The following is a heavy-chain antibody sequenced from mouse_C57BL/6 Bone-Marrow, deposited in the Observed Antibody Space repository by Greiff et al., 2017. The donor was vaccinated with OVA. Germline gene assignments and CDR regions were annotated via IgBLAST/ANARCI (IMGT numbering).Heavy chain of an antibody. D-gene: IGHD4-1*01. CDR3: AKSRENWEYYFDY. J-gene: IGHJ2*01. V-gene: IGHV2-5*01. Sequence: VKLQESGPGLVQPSQSLSITCTVSGFSLTSYGVHWVRQSPGKGLEWLGVIWRGGSTDYNAAFMSRLSITKDNSKSQVFFKMNSLQADDTAIYYCAKSRENWEYYFDYWGQGTTLTVSS. CDR2: IWRGGST. CDR1: GFSLTSYG.